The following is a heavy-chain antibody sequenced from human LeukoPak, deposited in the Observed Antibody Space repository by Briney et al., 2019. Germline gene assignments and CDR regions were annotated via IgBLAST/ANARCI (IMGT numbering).Heavy chain of an antibody. D-gene: IGHD3-22*01. CDR1: GGSISSGGYS. Sequence: SETLSLTRAVSGGSISSGGYSWSWIRQLPGKGLEWIGYIYHSGSTYYNPSLKSRVTISVDRSKNQFSLKLSSVTAADTAVYYCARGIEYYYDSSGYFFDYWGQGTLVTVSS. CDR3: ARGIEYYYDSSGYFFDY. J-gene: IGHJ4*02. CDR2: IYHSGST. V-gene: IGHV4-30-2*01.